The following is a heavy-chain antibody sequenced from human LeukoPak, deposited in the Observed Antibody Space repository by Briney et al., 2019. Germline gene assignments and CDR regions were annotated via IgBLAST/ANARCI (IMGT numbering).Heavy chain of an antibody. CDR3: ATGPHIAAAGTAGDY. J-gene: IGHJ4*02. CDR1: GYTFTSYG. D-gene: IGHD6-13*01. CDR2: ISAYNGNT. Sequence: PWASVKVSCKASGYTFTSYGISWVRQAPGQGLEWMGWISAYNGNTNYAQKLQGRVTMTTDTSTSTAYMELRSLRSDDTAVYYCATGPHIAAAGTAGDYWGQGTLVTVSS. V-gene: IGHV1-18*01.